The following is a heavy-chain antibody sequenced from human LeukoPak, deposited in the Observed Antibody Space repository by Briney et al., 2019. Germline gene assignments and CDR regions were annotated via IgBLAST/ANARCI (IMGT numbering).Heavy chain of an antibody. CDR2: INHSGST. D-gene: IGHD5-12*01. Sequence: PSQTLSLTCTVSGGSISSGDYYWSWIRQPPGKGLEWIGEINHSGSTNYNPSLKSRVTISVDTSKNQFSLKLSSVTAADTAVYYCARRRGYDSTRFSYWGQGTLVTVSS. V-gene: IGHV4-30-4*08. CDR3: ARRRGYDSTRFSY. J-gene: IGHJ4*02. CDR1: GGSISSGDYY.